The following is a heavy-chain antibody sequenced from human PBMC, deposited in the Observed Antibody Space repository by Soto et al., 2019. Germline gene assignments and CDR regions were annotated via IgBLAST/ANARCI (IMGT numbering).Heavy chain of an antibody. J-gene: IGHJ6*02. V-gene: IGHV3-33*01. Sequence: GGSLRLSCAASGFTFSSYGMHWVRQAPGKGLEWVAVIWYDGSNKYYADSVKGRFTISRDNSKNTLYLQMNSLRAEDTAVYYCARDLERSSHYYYGMDVWGQGTTVTVSS. D-gene: IGHD3-10*01. CDR1: GFTFSSYG. CDR3: ARDLERSSHYYYGMDV. CDR2: IWYDGSNK.